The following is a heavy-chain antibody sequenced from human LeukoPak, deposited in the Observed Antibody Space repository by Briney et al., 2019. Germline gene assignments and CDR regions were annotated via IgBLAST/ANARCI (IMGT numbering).Heavy chain of an antibody. J-gene: IGHJ6*03. CDR2: IIPNFGTA. CDR1: GGTFSSYA. Sequence: ASVKVSCKASGGTFSSYAISWVRQAPGQGLELKGGIIPNFGTANYAQKFQGRVTITTDESRSTAYMELSSLRSEDTAVYYCARDRGTIFGVVTAYYYYYMDVWGKGTTVTVSS. V-gene: IGHV1-69*05. D-gene: IGHD3-3*01. CDR3: ARDRGTIFGVVTAYYYYYMDV.